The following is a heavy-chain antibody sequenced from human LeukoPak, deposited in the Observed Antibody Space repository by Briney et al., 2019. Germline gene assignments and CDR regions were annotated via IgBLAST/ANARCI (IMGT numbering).Heavy chain of an antibody. J-gene: IGHJ4*02. CDR1: GYPFSSHG. Sequence: ASVKVSCKASGYPFSSHGITWVRQAPGQGLEWMGWISAYNGNTNYAQRLQGRVTMTTDTSTSTAYMELRSLRSDDTAVYYCARDRDYGDYNTQDLFVYWGQGTLVTVSS. CDR3: ARDRDYGDYNTQDLFVY. D-gene: IGHD4-17*01. CDR2: ISAYNGNT. V-gene: IGHV1-18*01.